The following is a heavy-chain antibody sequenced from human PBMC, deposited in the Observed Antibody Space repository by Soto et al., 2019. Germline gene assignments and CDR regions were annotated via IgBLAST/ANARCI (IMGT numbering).Heavy chain of an antibody. CDR2: ISYDGSNK. D-gene: IGHD2-2*03. CDR1: GFTFSSYG. J-gene: IGHJ4*02. CDR3: AKSVMDR. Sequence: PGGSLRLSCAASGFTFSSYGMHWVRQAPGKGLEWVAVISYDGSNKYYADSVKGRFTISRDNSKNTLYLQMNSLRAEDTAVYYCAKSVMDRWGQGTLVTVSS. V-gene: IGHV3-30*18.